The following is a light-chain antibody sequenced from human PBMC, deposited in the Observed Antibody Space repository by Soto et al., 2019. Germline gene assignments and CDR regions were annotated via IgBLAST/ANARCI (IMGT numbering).Light chain of an antibody. V-gene: IGKV3-20*01. CDR3: QQYGSSHT. J-gene: IGKJ5*01. CDR1: QSVSSY. CDR2: GAS. Sequence: EIVLTQSPATLSLSPGERATLSCRASQSVSSYFAWYQQKPGQAPRLLIFGASTRATGIPDRFSGSGAGAYFNLTISRLEPADFGVYYCQQYGSSHTFGQGTRLEI.